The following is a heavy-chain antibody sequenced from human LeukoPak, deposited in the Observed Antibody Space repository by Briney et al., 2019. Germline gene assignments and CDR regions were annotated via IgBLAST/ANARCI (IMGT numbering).Heavy chain of an antibody. Sequence: GGSLRLSCAASGFTFSSYEMNWVRQAPGKGLEWVSYISSSGSTIYYADSVKGRFTISRDNSKNTLYLQMNSLRAEDTAVYYCAKDEDYDSSGYYFHWGQGTLVTVSS. CDR2: ISSSGSTI. D-gene: IGHD3-22*01. V-gene: IGHV3-48*03. J-gene: IGHJ4*02. CDR3: AKDEDYDSSGYYFH. CDR1: GFTFSSYE.